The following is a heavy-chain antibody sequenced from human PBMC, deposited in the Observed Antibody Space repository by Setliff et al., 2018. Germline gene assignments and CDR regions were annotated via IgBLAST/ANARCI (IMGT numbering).Heavy chain of an antibody. V-gene: IGHV3-11*04. CDR2: ITSSGSTI. J-gene: IGHJ6*03. CDR3: ARLVDYYYYYMDV. Sequence: PGESLRLSCVASGFTFSDYYMSWIRQAPGKGLEWVSYITSSGSTIYSADSVKGRFTISRDNAKNSLYLQMNSLRADDTAVYFCARLVDYYYYYMDVWGKGTTVTVSS. CDR1: GFTFSDYY. D-gene: IGHD2-2*01.